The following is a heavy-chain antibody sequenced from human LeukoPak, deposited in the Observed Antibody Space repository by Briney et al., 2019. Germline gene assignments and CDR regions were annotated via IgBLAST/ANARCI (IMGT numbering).Heavy chain of an antibody. J-gene: IGHJ5*02. CDR1: DGSTNNYY. D-gene: IGHD3-16*01. CDR2: IYNSGNT. Sequence: SETLSLTCTVSDGSTNNYYWTWIRQPPGKGLEWIGNIYNSGNTNYNPSLKSRVTISIDTSKNQFSLKVISVTAADTAIYYCARESGSYLWRSWLNPWGQGTLVTVSS. V-gene: IGHV4-59*01. CDR3: ARESGSYLWRSWLNP.